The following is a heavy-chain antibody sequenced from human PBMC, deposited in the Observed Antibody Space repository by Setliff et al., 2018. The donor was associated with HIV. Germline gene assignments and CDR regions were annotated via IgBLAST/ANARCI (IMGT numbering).Heavy chain of an antibody. V-gene: IGHV4-34*01. D-gene: IGHD3-10*01. CDR1: GASFNDYS. Sequence: SETLSLTCAVYGASFNDYSWSWIRQTPGKGLEWVGKINHSGGANYNPSLKSRVTISRDTSKNQFSLKLTSLTAADTAVYYCARVAAAPGGDYWGQGTPVTVSS. CDR3: ARVAAAPGGDY. CDR2: INHSGGA. J-gene: IGHJ4*02.